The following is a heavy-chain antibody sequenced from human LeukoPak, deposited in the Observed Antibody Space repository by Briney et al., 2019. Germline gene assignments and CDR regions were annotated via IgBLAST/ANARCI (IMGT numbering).Heavy chain of an antibody. V-gene: IGHV4-31*03. CDR3: ARGLRLGELSSRCYMDV. D-gene: IGHD3-16*02. CDR1: GGSISSGGYY. CDR2: IYHSGST. Sequence: PSETLSLTCTVSGGSISSGGYYWSWIRQHPGKGLEWIGYIYHSGSTYYNPSLKSRVTISVDTSKNQFSLKLSSVTAADTAVYYCARGLRLGELSSRCYMDVWGKGTTVTVSS. J-gene: IGHJ6*03.